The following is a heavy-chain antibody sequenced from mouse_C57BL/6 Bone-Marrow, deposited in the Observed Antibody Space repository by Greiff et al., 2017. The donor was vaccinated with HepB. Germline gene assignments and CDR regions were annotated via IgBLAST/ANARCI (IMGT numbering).Heavy chain of an antibody. CDR3: TSIATVVFDY. CDR2: IDPETGGT. Sequence: VQLQQSGAELVRPGASVTLSCKASGYTFTDYEMHWVKQTPVHGLEWIGAIDPETGGTAYNQKFKGKAILTADKSSSTVYMELRSLTSEDSAVYYCTSIATVVFDYWGQGTTLTVSS. CDR1: GYTFTDYE. V-gene: IGHV1-15*01. D-gene: IGHD1-1*01. J-gene: IGHJ2*01.